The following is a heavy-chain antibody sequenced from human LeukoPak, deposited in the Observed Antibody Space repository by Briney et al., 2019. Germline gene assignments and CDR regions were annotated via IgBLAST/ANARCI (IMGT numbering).Heavy chain of an antibody. V-gene: IGHV4-34*01. CDR2: INHSGST. CDR1: GGSFSGYY. Sequence: PSETLSLTCAVYGGSFSGYYWSWIRQPPGKGLEWIGEINHSGSTNYNPSLKSRVTISVDTSKSQFSLKLSSMTAADTAVYYCARPDGTAHFIPYWGQGTLVTVSS. D-gene: IGHD2-21*02. CDR3: ARPDGTAHFIPY. J-gene: IGHJ4*02.